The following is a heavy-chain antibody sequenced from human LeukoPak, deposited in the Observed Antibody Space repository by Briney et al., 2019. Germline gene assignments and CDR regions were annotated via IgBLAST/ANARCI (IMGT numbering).Heavy chain of an antibody. CDR2: IIPIFGTA. V-gene: IGHV1-69*01. CDR1: GGTFSSYA. Sequence: SVKVSCKASGGTFSSYAISWVRQAPGQGLEWMGGIIPIFGTANYAQKFQGRVTITADESTSTAYMELSSLRSEDTAVYYCAILGDCSSTSSYYNDYYGMDVWGKGTTVTVSS. D-gene: IGHD2-2*01. CDR3: AILGDCSSTSSYYNDYYGMDV. J-gene: IGHJ6*04.